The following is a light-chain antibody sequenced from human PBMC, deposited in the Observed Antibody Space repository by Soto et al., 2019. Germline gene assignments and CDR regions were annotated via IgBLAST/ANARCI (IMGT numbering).Light chain of an antibody. V-gene: IGLV1-51*01. CDR2: DDN. CDR1: SSNIGGNS. Sequence: QSALWEPPSVSAAPGHKFTISCSGSSSNIGGNSVSWYQQLPGTAPKLLIYDDNKRPSGIPDRFSGSKSGTSAALGITGFQTGDEADYYCGSWASSLSAYVFGTGTKVTVL. J-gene: IGLJ1*01. CDR3: GSWASSLSAYV.